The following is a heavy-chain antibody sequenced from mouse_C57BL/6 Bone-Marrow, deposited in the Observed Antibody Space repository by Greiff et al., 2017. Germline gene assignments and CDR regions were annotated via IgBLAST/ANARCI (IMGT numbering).Heavy chain of an antibody. Sequence: QVQLKQPGAELVKPGASVKLSCKASGYTFTSYWMHWVKQRPGQGLEWIGEIDPSDSYTNYNQKFKGKSTLTVDKSSSTAYMQLSSLTSEDSAVYDCAREGIYYGYDWGQGTTLTVSS. CDR2: IDPSDSYT. D-gene: IGHD2-2*01. CDR1: GYTFTSYW. CDR3: AREGIYYGYD. V-gene: IGHV1-69*01. J-gene: IGHJ2*01.